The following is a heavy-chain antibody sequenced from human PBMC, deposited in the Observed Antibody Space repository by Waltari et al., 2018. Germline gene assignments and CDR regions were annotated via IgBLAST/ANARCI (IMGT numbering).Heavy chain of an antibody. J-gene: IGHJ6*02. CDR1: GSMFTNSD. Sequence: QVQLVQSGPEVKITGASVKVSRSASGSMFTNSDITRVHQATGQGRQWMGWMNPNSGSAGQAETFYGRVTFTRSTSINTAYMELTGLTSEDTAIYYCARGYWGGNPYHYDMDVWGQGTTVTVSS. CDR3: ARGYWGGNPYHYDMDV. CDR2: MNPNSGSA. D-gene: IGHD3-10*01. V-gene: IGHV1-8*01.